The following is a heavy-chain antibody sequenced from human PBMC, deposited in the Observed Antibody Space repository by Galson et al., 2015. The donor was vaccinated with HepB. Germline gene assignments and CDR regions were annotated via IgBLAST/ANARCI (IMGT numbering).Heavy chain of an antibody. Sequence: SVKVSCKASGYTFTSYGIRWVRQAPGQGLEWMGWISAYNGNTNYAQKLQGRVTMTTDTSTSTAYMELRSLRSDDTAVYYCARDFYAVVADRVKDAFDIWGQGTMVTVSS. V-gene: IGHV1-18*04. CDR3: ARDFYAVVADRVKDAFDI. D-gene: IGHD2-15*01. J-gene: IGHJ3*02. CDR2: ISAYNGNT. CDR1: GYTFTSYG.